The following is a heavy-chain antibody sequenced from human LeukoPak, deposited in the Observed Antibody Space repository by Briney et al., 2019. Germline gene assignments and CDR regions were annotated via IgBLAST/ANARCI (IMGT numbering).Heavy chain of an antibody. J-gene: IGHJ5*02. D-gene: IGHD2-15*01. V-gene: IGHV4-61*02. CDR1: GDSISSGTYS. CDR2: IYTSGST. Sequence: SETLSLXCTVSGDSISSGTYSWSWIRQPAGKGLEWIGRIYTSGSTSYNPSLKSRVTMSVDTSKNQFSLKLYSVTAADTAVYYCARIYCSGGSCYLNWFDPWGQGTLVTVSS. CDR3: ARIYCSGGSCYLNWFDP.